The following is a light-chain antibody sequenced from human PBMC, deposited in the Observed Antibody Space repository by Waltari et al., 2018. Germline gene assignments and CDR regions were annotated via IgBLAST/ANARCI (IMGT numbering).Light chain of an antibody. Sequence: SSELTQDPAVSVALGQTVRITCQGDSLRRYYASWYQQSPGQAPILVRFGQNNRPSGIPYRFSGSNSGNTASLTITGAQAEDEADYYCHSRDTSSTRVFGGGTRLTV. CDR1: SLRRYY. CDR2: GQN. J-gene: IGLJ2*01. V-gene: IGLV3-19*01. CDR3: HSRDTSSTRV.